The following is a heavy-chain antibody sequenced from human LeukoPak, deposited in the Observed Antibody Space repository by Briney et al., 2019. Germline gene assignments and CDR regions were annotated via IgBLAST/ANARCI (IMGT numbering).Heavy chain of an antibody. J-gene: IGHJ4*02. D-gene: IGHD2-2*02. Sequence: PGGSLRLSCAASGFTFSTYSMSWVRQAPGKGLEWVSTITAGGGNKDYADSVKGRFTISRDNSKNTVYLQMNSLRAEDTAVYYCAKPRADIPATVFDSWGQGALVTVSS. CDR3: AKPRADIPATVFDS. CDR2: ITAGGGNK. CDR1: GFTFSTYS. V-gene: IGHV3-23*01.